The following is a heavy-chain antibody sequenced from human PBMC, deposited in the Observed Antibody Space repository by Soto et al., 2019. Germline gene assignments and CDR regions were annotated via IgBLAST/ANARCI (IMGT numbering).Heavy chain of an antibody. Sequence: SVKVSCKASGGAFSSYAISWVRQAPGQGLEWMGGIIPIFGTANYAQKFQGRVTITADESTSTAYMELSSLGSEDTAVYYCARDRYDLWSGSEHYGMDVWGQGTTVTVSS. CDR2: IIPIFGTA. D-gene: IGHD3-3*01. J-gene: IGHJ6*02. CDR3: ARDRYDLWSGSEHYGMDV. CDR1: GGAFSSYA. V-gene: IGHV1-69*13.